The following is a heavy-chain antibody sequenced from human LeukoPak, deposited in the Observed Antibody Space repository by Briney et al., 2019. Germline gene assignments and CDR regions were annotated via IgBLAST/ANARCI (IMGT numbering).Heavy chain of an antibody. Sequence: PGGSLRLSCAASGFTFSSYGMHWVRQAPGKGLEWVAVISYDGGNKYYADSMKGRFTISRDNSKNTLYLQMNSLRAEDTAVYYCARGDTLPGGLDPWGQGTLVTVSS. V-gene: IGHV3-30*03. D-gene: IGHD1-26*01. CDR2: ISYDGGNK. CDR3: ARGDTLPGGLDP. J-gene: IGHJ5*02. CDR1: GFTFSSYG.